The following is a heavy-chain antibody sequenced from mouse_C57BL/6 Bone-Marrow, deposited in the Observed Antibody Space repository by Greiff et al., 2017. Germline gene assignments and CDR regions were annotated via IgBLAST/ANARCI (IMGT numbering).Heavy chain of an antibody. Sequence: QVQLQQSGAELVRPGTSVKVSCKASGYAFTNYLIEWVKQRPGQGLEWIGVINPGSGGTNYNEKFKGKATLTADKSSSTAYMQLSSLTSADSAVYFCASKEYGYFDVWGTGTTVTVSS. V-gene: IGHV1-54*01. CDR3: ASKEYGYFDV. J-gene: IGHJ1*03. CDR2: INPGSGGT. CDR1: GYAFTNYL.